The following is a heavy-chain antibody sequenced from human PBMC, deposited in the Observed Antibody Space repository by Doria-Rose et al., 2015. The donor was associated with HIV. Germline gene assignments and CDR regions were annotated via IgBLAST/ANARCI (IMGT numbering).Heavy chain of an antibody. CDR2: IFSDDER. CDR1: GVSLSSPGMG. V-gene: IGHV2-26*01. CDR3: ARIKSSRWYHKYYFDF. Sequence: GPVLVKPTETLTLTCTVSGVSLSSPGMGVSWIRQPPGKALEWLANIFSDDERPYKTSLKSRLTISRGTSKSQVVLTMTDMDPVDTATYYCARIKSSRWYHKYYFDFWGQGTLVIVSA. D-gene: IGHD6-13*01. J-gene: IGHJ4*02.